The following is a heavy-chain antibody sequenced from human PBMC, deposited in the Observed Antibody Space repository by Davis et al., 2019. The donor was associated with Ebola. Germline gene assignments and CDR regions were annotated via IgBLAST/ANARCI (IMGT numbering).Heavy chain of an antibody. CDR2: IYYSGYT. J-gene: IGHJ5*02. CDR3: ARLGCSGGSCYDDR. CDR1: GGPISGYY. D-gene: IGHD2-15*01. Sequence: MPSETLSLTCAVSGGPISGYYWSWIRQPPGKGLEWIGYIYYSGYTDYNPSLRSRLTISVDTSKNQFSLKLTSATAADTAVYYCARLGCSGGSCYDDRWGQGTLVTVSS. V-gene: IGHV4-59*08.